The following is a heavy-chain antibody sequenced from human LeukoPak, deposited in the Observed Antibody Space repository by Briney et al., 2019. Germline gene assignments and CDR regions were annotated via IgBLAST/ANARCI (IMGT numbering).Heavy chain of an antibody. CDR3: ARGPKYYDSSGYYYPPHFDY. CDR1: GYSFTSYW. Sequence: GESLKISCKGSGYSFTSYWIGWVRQMPGKGLEWMGIIYPGDSDTRYSPSFQGQVTISADKSISTAYLQWSSLKASDTATYYCARGPKYYDSSGYYYPPHFDYWGQGTLVTVSS. CDR2: IYPGDSDT. V-gene: IGHV5-51*01. D-gene: IGHD3-22*01. J-gene: IGHJ4*02.